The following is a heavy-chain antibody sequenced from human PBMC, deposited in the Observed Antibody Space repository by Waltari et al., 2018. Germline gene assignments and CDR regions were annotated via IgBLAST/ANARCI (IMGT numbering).Heavy chain of an antibody. J-gene: IGHJ2*01. Sequence: QVQLVESGGGVVQPGRSLRLSCAASGFTFSSYGIPWVRQAPGKGLEWVAVIWYDGGDKYYAVSVKGRFTIFRENSKNTRYMQMNSRRAEDTAMYYCAKEVHPPIVVVGGFDLWGRGTLVTVSS. V-gene: IGHV3-30*18. CDR1: GFTFSSYG. CDR2: IWYDGGDK. CDR3: AKEVHPPIVVVGGFDL. D-gene: IGHD3-22*01.